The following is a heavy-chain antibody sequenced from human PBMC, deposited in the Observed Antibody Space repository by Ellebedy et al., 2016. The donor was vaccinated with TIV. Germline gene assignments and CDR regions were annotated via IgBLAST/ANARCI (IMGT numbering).Heavy chain of an antibody. Sequence: GESLKISCSASGFTFSSYAMHWVRQAPEKGLEYISAIVSNGDSTYYANSVKGRFTISRDNSKNTLYLQMSSLRPEDTAVYYCVKAWGDWGQGTLVTVSS. V-gene: IGHV3-64D*06. CDR1: GFTFSSYA. J-gene: IGHJ4*02. CDR2: IVSNGDST. CDR3: VKAWGD. D-gene: IGHD3-16*01.